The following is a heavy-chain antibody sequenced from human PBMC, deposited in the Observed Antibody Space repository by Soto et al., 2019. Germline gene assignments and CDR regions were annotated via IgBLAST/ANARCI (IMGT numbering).Heavy chain of an antibody. V-gene: IGHV3-48*02. CDR2: ISSSSSTI. Sequence: GGSLRRSCATSGFTFSRYSMNWVRQAPGKGLEWVSYISSSSSTIYYADSLKGRFTISRDNAKNSLYLQMNSLRDEDTAVYYCARDQTAGDFWSGHLRINNWFDSWGQGTLVTVSS. J-gene: IGHJ5*01. D-gene: IGHD3-3*01. CDR3: ARDQTAGDFWSGHLRINNWFDS. CDR1: GFTFSRYS.